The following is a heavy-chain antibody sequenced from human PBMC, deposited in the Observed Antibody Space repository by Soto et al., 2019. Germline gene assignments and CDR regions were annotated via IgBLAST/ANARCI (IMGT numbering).Heavy chain of an antibody. CDR3: ASANRYRDYSGY. J-gene: IGHJ4*02. D-gene: IGHD2-2*02. CDR2: ISGSGGST. V-gene: IGHV3-23*01. CDR1: GFTFSSYP. Sequence: EVQLLESGGGLVQPGGSLRLSCAASGFTFSSYPMTWVRQAPGKGLEWVSTISGSGGSTYYADSVKGRFTISRDNSKNTLYLQMNSLRAEDTAVYYCASANRYRDYSGYWGQGTLVTVSS.